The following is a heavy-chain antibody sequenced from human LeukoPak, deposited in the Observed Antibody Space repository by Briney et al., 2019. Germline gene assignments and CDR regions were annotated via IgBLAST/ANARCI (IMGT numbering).Heavy chain of an antibody. CDR2: ISSSSSTI. J-gene: IGHJ6*03. CDR1: GFTFNSYS. CDR3: AREDYYYYMDV. V-gene: IGHV3-48*01. Sequence: GGXLRLSCAASGFTFNSYSMNWVRQAPGKGLEGVSYISSSSSTIYYADSVKGRFTISRDNAKNSLYLQMNSLRAEDTAVYYCAREDYYYYMDVWGKGTTVTVSS.